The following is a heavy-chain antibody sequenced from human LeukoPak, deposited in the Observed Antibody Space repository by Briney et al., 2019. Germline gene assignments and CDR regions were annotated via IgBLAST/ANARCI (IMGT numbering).Heavy chain of an antibody. J-gene: IGHJ5*02. V-gene: IGHV4-59*12. CDR1: GGSISSYY. Sequence: PSETLSLTCTVSGGSISSYYWSWIRQPPGKGLEWIGYIYYSGSTNYNPSLKSRVTISVDTSKNQFSLKLSSVTAADTAVYYCARDGAAAGTGPWFDPWGQGTLVTVSS. D-gene: IGHD6-13*01. CDR3: ARDGAAAGTGPWFDP. CDR2: IYYSGST.